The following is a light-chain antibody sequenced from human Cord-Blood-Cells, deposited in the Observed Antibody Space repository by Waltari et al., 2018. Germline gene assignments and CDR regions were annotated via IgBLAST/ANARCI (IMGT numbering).Light chain of an antibody. CDR2: DAS. V-gene: IGKV1-33*01. Sequence: DIYMTQSPSPLSASVGDRVPITCQASQDISNYLNWYQQKPGKAPKLLIYDASNLETGVPSRFSGSGSGTDFTFTISSLQPEDIATYYCQQYDNLPYTFGQGTKLEIK. CDR3: QQYDNLPYT. CDR1: QDISNY. J-gene: IGKJ2*01.